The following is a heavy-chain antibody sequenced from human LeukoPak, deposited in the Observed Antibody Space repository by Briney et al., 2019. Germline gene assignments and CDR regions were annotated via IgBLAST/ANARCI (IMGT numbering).Heavy chain of an antibody. CDR1: GGSFSGYY. J-gene: IGHJ4*02. D-gene: IGHD5-12*01. V-gene: IGHV4-34*01. Sequence: SETLSLTCAVYGGSFSGYYWSWIRQPPGKGLEWIGEINHSGSTNYNPSLKSRVTISVDTSKNQFSLKLSSVTAADTAVYYCARGRDIVATLGFDYWGQGTLVTVSP. CDR2: INHSGST. CDR3: ARGRDIVATLGFDY.